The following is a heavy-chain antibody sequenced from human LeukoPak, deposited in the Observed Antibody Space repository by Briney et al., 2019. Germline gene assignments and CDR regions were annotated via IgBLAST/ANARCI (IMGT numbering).Heavy chain of an antibody. CDR2: IYYSGST. Sequence: SETLSLTCTVSGGSISSGGYYWSWIRQRPGKGLEWIGYIYYSGSTYYNPSLKSRVTISVDTSKNQFSLKLSSVTAADTAVYYCARAAVRDGNWFDPWGQGTLVTVSS. CDR3: ARAAVRDGNWFDP. J-gene: IGHJ5*02. V-gene: IGHV4-31*03. CDR1: GGSISSGGYY. D-gene: IGHD6-13*01.